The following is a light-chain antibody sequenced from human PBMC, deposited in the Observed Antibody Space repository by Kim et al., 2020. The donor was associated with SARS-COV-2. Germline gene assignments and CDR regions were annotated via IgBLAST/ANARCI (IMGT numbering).Light chain of an antibody. Sequence: AAPHTTATITCSGNNVRHKHIAWYQQRPGQSPILVVYQDHTRPSGIPERFSGSSSGNTATLTISGTQALDEADYFCQTWDTSAVVFGGGTKVTVL. CDR1: NVRHKH. J-gene: IGLJ3*02. CDR3: QTWDTSAVV. CDR2: QDH. V-gene: IGLV3-1*01.